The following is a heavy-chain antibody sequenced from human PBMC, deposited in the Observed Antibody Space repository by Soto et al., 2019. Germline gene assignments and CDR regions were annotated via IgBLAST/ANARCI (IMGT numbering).Heavy chain of an antibody. Sequence: PSETLSLTCTVSGGSISSGAYYWSWVRQPPGKGLEWIGYIYYSGSTYYNPSLKSRVTISVDTSKYQFSLKLSSVTATDTAVYYCARDNYGDTYYFDYWGQGTLVTVSS. CDR1: GGSISSGAYY. CDR3: ARDNYGDTYYFDY. V-gene: IGHV4-30-4*01. D-gene: IGHD4-17*01. J-gene: IGHJ4*02. CDR2: IYYSGST.